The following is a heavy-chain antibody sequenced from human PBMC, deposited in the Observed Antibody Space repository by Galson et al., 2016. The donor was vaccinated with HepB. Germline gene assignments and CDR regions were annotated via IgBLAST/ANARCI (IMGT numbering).Heavy chain of an antibody. J-gene: IGHJ6*02. CDR1: GYNFISFH. CDR3: AWASLWFGELFSDGMDV. CDR2: INPEGGST. Sequence: SVKVSCKASGYNFISFHLHWVRQAPGQGLEWVGIINPEGGSTIHAQKFQGRVTMTRDTSTSTVYLELSSLRSEDTAVYYCAWASLWFGELFSDGMDVWGQGTTVTVSS. V-gene: IGHV1-46*01. D-gene: IGHD3-10*01.